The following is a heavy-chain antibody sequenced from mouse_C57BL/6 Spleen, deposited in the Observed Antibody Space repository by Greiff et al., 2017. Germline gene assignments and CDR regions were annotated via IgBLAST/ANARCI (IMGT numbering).Heavy chain of an antibody. J-gene: IGHJ3*01. V-gene: IGHV3-6*01. CDR3: AILRSFAY. CDR1: GYSITSGYY. CDR2: ISYDGSN. D-gene: IGHD1-1*01. Sequence: EVKLMESGPGLVKPSQSLSLTCSVTGYSITSGYYWNWIRQFPGNKLEWMGYISYDGSNNYNPSLKNRISITRDTSKNQFFLKLNSVTTEDTATYYCAILRSFAYWGQGTLVTVSA.